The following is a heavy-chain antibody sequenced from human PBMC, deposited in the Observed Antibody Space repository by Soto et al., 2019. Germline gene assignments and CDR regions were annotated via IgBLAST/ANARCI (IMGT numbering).Heavy chain of an antibody. CDR1: GGSITSSNW. J-gene: IGHJ6*02. D-gene: IGHD4-4*01. CDR2: IHHTGST. Sequence: SETLSLTCAVSGGSITSSNWWSWVRQAPGKGLEWIGEIHHTGSTYYNPSLRSRVTLSIDMSKNQFSLRLTSVTAADTAVLYCARHNYYSNHYYYGMDVWGQGTTVTVSS. CDR3: ARHNYYSNHYYYGMDV. V-gene: IGHV4-4*02.